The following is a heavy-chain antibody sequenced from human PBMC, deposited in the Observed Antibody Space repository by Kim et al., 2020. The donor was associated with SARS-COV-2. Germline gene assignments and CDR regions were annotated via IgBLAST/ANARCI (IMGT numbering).Heavy chain of an antibody. Sequence: AESLKGRVTISRDNAKNSLYLQMNSLRADDSAVYYCARVLTSGSSGYYYVYWGQGTLVTVSS. V-gene: IGHV3-11*04. J-gene: IGHJ4*02. D-gene: IGHD3-22*01. CDR3: ARVLTSGSSGYYYVY.